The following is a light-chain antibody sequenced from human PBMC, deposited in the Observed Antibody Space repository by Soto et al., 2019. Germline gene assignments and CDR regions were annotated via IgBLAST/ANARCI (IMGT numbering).Light chain of an antibody. V-gene: IGKV1-5*03. CDR1: QTITTS. CDR2: KAS. CDR3: QQYDIYSVRT. J-gene: IGKJ1*01. Sequence: DIQMTQSPSTLSASVGDGVTITCRASQTITTSLAWYEQKTGKAPKLLIYKASSLESGVPSRFSGSGYGTELTLNISSLQPGDFATYYWQQYDIYSVRTGGQGTKVEI.